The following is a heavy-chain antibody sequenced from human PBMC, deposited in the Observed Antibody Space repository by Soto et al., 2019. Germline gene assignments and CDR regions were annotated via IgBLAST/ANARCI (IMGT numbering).Heavy chain of an antibody. CDR2: IYYSGST. D-gene: IGHD5-12*01. Sequence: SETLSLTCAVSGGSISSGGYSWSWIRQPPGKGLEWIGYIYYSGSTNYNPSLKSRVTISVNTSKNQFSLKVNSVTAADTAVYYCARDNFVGYRADASDFWGTGTIVSV. J-gene: IGHJ3*01. CDR3: ARDNFVGYRADASDF. V-gene: IGHV4-61*08. CDR1: GGSISSGGYS.